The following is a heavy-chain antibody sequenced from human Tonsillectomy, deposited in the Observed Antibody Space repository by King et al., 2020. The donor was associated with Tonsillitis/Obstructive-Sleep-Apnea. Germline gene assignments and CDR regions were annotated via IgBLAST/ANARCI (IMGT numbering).Heavy chain of an antibody. V-gene: IGHV5-51*01. D-gene: IGHD2-21*02. CDR2: IYPGDSDT. CDR1: GYRFTDNW. CDR3: ARHGMHGDFVDY. J-gene: IGHJ4*02. Sequence: VQLVESGAEVKKPGESLRISCKGSGYRFTDNWIGWVRQMPGKGLEWMGIIYPGDSDTRYGPSFQGQVTISTDKPISTAYLQWSSLKASDTAMYYCARHGMHGDFVDYWGQGTLVTVSS.